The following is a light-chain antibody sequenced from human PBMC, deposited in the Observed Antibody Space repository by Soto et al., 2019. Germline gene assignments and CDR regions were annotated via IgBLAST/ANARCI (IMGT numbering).Light chain of an antibody. CDR3: QQYGSSPGT. CDR2: GAS. CDR1: QSVSSSY. V-gene: IGKV3-20*01. Sequence: EIVLTQSPGTLSLSPGERVTLSCRPSQSVSSSYLAWYQQKPGQAPRLLIYGASSRATGIPDRFSGSGSGTDFTLTISRLEPEDFAVYYCQQYGSSPGTFGQGTKVEIK. J-gene: IGKJ1*01.